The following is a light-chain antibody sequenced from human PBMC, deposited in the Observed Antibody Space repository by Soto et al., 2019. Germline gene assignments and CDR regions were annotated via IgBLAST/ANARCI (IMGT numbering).Light chain of an antibody. CDR2: KVS. J-gene: IGKJ5*01. Sequence: DVVLTQSPLSLPVTLGQPASISCRSSQSLVDSDGHTYLNWFQQRPGQPPRRLIYKVSNRDSGVPDRFSGSGLGTDFTLKISSVEAEDVGVYYCMQGTHWPPITFGQGTRLEIK. CDR1: QSLVDSDGHTY. CDR3: MQGTHWPPIT. V-gene: IGKV2-30*01.